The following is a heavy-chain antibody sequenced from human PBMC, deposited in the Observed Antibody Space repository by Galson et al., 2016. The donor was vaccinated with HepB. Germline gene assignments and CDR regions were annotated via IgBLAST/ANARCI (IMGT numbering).Heavy chain of an antibody. CDR1: GGSFSGYY. Sequence: SETLSLTCTVYGGSFSGYYWNWIRQPPGKGLEWIGEINHSGSTNYNPSLKSRVTISVDTSKNQFSLKLSSVTAADTAVYYCAIKGPLGSSGWYPSYNWFDPWGQGTLVTVSS. J-gene: IGHJ5*02. CDR2: INHSGST. CDR3: AIKGPLGSSGWYPSYNWFDP. V-gene: IGHV4-34*01. D-gene: IGHD6-19*01.